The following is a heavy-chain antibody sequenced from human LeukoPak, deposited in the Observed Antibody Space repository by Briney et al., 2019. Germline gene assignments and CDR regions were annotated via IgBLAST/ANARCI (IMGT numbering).Heavy chain of an antibody. CDR1: GGSISSYY. Sequence: PSETLSLTCTVSGGSISSYYWSWIRQPPGKGLEWIGYIYYSGSTNYNPSLKSRVTISVDTPKNQFSLKLSSVTAADTAVYYCARQLYSSSWSPGWFGPWGQGTLVTVSS. J-gene: IGHJ5*02. D-gene: IGHD6-13*01. V-gene: IGHV4-59*08. CDR3: ARQLYSSSWSPGWFGP. CDR2: IYYSGST.